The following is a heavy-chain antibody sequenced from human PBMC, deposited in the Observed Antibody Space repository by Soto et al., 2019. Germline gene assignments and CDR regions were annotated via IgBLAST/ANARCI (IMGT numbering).Heavy chain of an antibody. V-gene: IGHV1-46*01. J-gene: IGHJ5*02. D-gene: IGHD6-13*01. Sequence: VASVKVSCKASGYTFINYYIHWVRQAPGQGLEWMAIINPMGGSTNYAQEFQGRVTLTSDTSTSTVYMELSSLRFEDTALSYCARDLAAGDLWGQGTLVTVSS. CDR2: INPMGGST. CDR1: GYTFINYY. CDR3: ARDLAAGDL.